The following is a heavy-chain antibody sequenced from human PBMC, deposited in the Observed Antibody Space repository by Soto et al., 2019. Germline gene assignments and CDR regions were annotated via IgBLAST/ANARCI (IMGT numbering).Heavy chain of an antibody. J-gene: IGHJ3*02. CDR3: ARVRRGYSGYDAVDI. CDR1: GFTFSSYA. CDR2: ISYDGSNK. V-gene: IGHV3-30*04. Sequence: GGSLRLSCAASGFTFSSYAMHWVRQAPGKGLEWVAVISYDGSNKYYADSVKGRFTISRDNSKNTLYLQMNSLRAEDTAVYYCARVRRGYSGYDAVDIWGQGTMVTVSS. D-gene: IGHD5-12*01.